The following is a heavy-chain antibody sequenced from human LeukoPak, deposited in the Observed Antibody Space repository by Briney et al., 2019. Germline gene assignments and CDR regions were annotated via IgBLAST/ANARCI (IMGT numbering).Heavy chain of an antibody. V-gene: IGHV3-23*01. Sequence: GGSLRLSCAASGFTFSSSAMSWVRQAPGKGLEWASSISGSGSGGSTYYADSVKGRFTISRDNAKDSLYLQMNSLRAEDTAVYYCARDPGSGYEEHFDYWGQGTLVTVSS. CDR1: GFTFSSSA. CDR2: ISGSGSGGST. CDR3: ARDPGSGYEEHFDY. D-gene: IGHD5-12*01. J-gene: IGHJ4*02.